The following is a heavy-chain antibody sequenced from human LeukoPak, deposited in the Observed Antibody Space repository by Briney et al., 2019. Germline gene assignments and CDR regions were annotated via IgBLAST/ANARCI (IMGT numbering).Heavy chain of an antibody. Sequence: GASVKVSCKASGYTFTGYYMHWVRQAPGQGLEWMGWINPNSGGTNYAQKFQGRVTMTRDTSISTAYMELSRLRSDDTAVYYCARCIAAAGHPLDYWGQGTLVTVSS. J-gene: IGHJ4*02. CDR1: GYTFTGYY. D-gene: IGHD6-13*01. CDR3: ARCIAAAGHPLDY. V-gene: IGHV1-2*02. CDR2: INPNSGGT.